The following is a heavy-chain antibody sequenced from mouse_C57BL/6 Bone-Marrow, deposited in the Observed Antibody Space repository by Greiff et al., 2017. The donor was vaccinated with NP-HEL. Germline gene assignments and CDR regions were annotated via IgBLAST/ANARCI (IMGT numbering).Heavy chain of an antibody. Sequence: EVHLVESGGGLVQPGESLKLSCESNEYEFPSHDMSWVRQTPEKRLELVAAINSDGGSTYYPDTMERRFIITRDKTKKTLYLQLSSLRSEDTALYYCARQGDYYGSSYGWYFDVWGTGTTVTVSS. CDR2: INSDGGST. J-gene: IGHJ1*03. CDR1: EYEFPSHD. D-gene: IGHD1-1*01. V-gene: IGHV5-2*01. CDR3: ARQGDYYGSSYGWYFDV.